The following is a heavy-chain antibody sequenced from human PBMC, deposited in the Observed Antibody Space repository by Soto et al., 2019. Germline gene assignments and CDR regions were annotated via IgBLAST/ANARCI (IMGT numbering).Heavy chain of an antibody. D-gene: IGHD2-21*02. V-gene: IGHV3-13*01. CDR1: GFTFSSYD. Sequence: ESGGGLVQPGGSLRLSCAASGFTFSSYDMHWVRQATGKGLEWVSAIGTAGDTYYPGSVKGRFTISRENAKNSLYLQMNSLRAGDTAVYYCARGSLTYDAFDIWGQGTMVTVSS. CDR3: ARGSLTYDAFDI. CDR2: IGTAGDT. J-gene: IGHJ3*02.